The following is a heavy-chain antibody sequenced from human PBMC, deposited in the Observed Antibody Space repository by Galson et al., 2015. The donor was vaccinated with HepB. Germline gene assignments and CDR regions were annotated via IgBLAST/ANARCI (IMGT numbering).Heavy chain of an antibody. CDR3: AKSRHLGFDY. CDR1: GFTFSSYA. V-gene: IGHV3-23*01. J-gene: IGHJ4*02. CDR2: ISGSGGST. D-gene: IGHD1-26*01. Sequence: SLRLSCAASGFTFSSYAMSWVRQAPGKGLEWVSAISGSGGSTYYADSVKGRFTIYRDNSKNTLYLQMNSLRAEDTAAYYCAKSRHLGFDYWGQGTLVTVSS.